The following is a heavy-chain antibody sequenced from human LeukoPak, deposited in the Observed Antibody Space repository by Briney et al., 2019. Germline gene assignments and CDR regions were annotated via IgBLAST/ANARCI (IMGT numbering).Heavy chain of an antibody. CDR1: GYSISSGYY. CDR2: IYHSGST. D-gene: IGHD1-1*01. Sequence: SETLYLTCTVSGYSISSGYYWGWIRQPPGKGLESIGSIYHSGSTYYNPSLKSRVTISVDTSKNQFSLKLSSVTAADTAVYYCARGDWRYFDYWGQGTLVTVSS. J-gene: IGHJ4*02. CDR3: ARGDWRYFDY. V-gene: IGHV4-38-2*02.